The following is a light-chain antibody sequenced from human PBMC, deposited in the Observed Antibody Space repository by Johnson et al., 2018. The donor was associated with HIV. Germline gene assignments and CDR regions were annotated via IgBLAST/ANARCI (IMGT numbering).Light chain of an antibody. CDR3: GPWDISLSALYV. J-gene: IGLJ1*01. CDR2: ENN. V-gene: IGLV1-51*02. Sequence: QSVLTQPPSVSAAPGQKVTISCSGSSSNIGNNYVSWYQQLPGTAPKLLIYENNKRPSGIPDRFSGSKSGTSATLGITGLQTGDEADYYCGPWDISLSALYVFGTGTKVTVL. CDR1: SSNIGNNY.